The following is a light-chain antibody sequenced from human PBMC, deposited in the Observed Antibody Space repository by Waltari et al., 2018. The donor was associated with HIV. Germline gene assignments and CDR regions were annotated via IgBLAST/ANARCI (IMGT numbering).Light chain of an antibody. Sequence: EIVLAQSPGSLSLSPGEGATLSCRASQSVIGNYLPWYQQKAGQAPRLLIYGTTRRAPGIPDRFSGSGSGTDFTLIVSRLEPEDFAVYYCQQYAGSPPTFGQGTNVEIK. V-gene: IGKV3-20*01. J-gene: IGKJ1*01. CDR1: QSVIGNY. CDR2: GTT. CDR3: QQYAGSPPT.